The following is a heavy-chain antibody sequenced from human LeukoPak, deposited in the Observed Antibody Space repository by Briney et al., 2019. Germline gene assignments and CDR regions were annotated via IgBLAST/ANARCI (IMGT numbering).Heavy chain of an antibody. CDR1: GGSISSGGYY. CDR2: IYYSGST. D-gene: IGHD3-10*01. CDR3: ARDMAYYGMDV. Sequence: SETLSPTCTVSGGSISSGGYYWSWIRQHPGKGLEWIGYIYYSGSTYYNPSLKSRVTISVDTSKNQFSLKLSSVTAADTAVYYCARDMAYYGMDVWGQGTTVTVSS. V-gene: IGHV4-31*03. J-gene: IGHJ6*02.